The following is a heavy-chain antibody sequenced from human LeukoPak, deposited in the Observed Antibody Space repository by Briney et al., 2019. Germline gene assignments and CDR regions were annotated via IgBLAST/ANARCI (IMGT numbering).Heavy chain of an antibody. CDR3: ARPLTRKWLVDAFDI. J-gene: IGHJ3*02. CDR2: IIPIFGTA. Sequence: SVKVSCKASGGTFSSYAISWVRRAPGQGLEWMGGIIPIFGTANYAQKFQGRVTITADESTSTAYMELSSLRSEDTAVYYCARPLTRKWLVDAFDIWGQGTMVTVSS. V-gene: IGHV1-69*13. CDR1: GGTFSSYA. D-gene: IGHD6-19*01.